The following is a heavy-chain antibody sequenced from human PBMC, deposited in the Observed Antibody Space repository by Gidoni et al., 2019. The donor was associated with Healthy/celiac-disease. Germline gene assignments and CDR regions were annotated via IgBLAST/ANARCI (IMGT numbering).Heavy chain of an antibody. CDR2: IKPSGGST. D-gene: IGHD5-18*01. V-gene: IGHV1-46*01. Sequence: QVQLVQSGAEVKKPGASVKVSCKASGYTFTSYYLHWVRQAPGQGLEWMGIIKPSGGSTSYAQKFQGRVTMTRDTSTSTVYMELSSLRSEDTAVYYCARHVDTAMVRATGYYYYGMDVWGQGTTVTVSS. CDR1: GYTFTSYY. J-gene: IGHJ6*02. CDR3: ARHVDTAMVRATGYYYYGMDV.